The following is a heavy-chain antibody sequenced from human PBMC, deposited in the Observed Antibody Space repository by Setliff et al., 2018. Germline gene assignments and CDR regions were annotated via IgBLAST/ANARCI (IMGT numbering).Heavy chain of an antibody. CDR2: INHSGKT. D-gene: IGHD4-17*01. V-gene: IGHV4-4*02. CDR3: ARIGGSTTVNLLGLFQTPPDAFDF. CDR1: GGSISSGNW. J-gene: IGHJ3*01. Sequence: PSETLSLTCAVSGGSISSGNWWSWVRQTPGKGLEWIGEINHSGKTNHKPSLKSRVTMSGDKSKNQFSLKLNSVTAAATAVSYCARIGGSTTVNLLGLFQTPPDAFDFWGKGTMVTVSS.